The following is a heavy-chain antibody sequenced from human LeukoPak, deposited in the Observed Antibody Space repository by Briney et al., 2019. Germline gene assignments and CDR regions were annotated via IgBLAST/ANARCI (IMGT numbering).Heavy chain of an antibody. D-gene: IGHD3-22*01. J-gene: IGHJ4*02. CDR3: ARNYYDTKEPWD. Sequence: PSETLSLTCIVSDGSTSTGDYYCSWIRQPAGKGLEWIGRIYTSGSTNYNPPLKSRVTMSVDTSQNQFSLKLSSVTAADTAVYFCARNYYDTKEPWDWGQGTLVTVSS. CDR2: IYTSGST. V-gene: IGHV4-61*02. CDR1: DGSTSTGDYY.